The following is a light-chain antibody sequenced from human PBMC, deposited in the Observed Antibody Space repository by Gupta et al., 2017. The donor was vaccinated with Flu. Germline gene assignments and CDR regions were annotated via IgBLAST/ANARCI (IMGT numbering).Light chain of an antibody. CDR2: DTN. Sequence: GAVTSGHYPYWFQQKTGQAPRTLIFDTNNKHSWTPARFSGSLLGGKAALTLSGAQPEDEAEYYCRLTHSSAPRPGVFGGGTKLTVL. CDR1: GAVTSGHY. J-gene: IGLJ3*02. CDR3: RLTHSSAPRPGV. V-gene: IGLV7-46*01.